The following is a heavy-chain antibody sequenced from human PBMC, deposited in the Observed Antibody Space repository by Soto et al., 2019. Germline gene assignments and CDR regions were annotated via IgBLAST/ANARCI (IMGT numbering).Heavy chain of an antibody. CDR3: ARGGGRSVVGGPGRYYARDV. V-gene: IGHV4-31*02. Sequence: SETLSLTCTVSGGSISSGGYYWSWIRQHPGKGLEWIGYIYYSGSTYYNPSLKSRVTISVDTSKNQFSLKLSSVTAADTAVYYCARGGGRSVVGGPGRYYARDVGGQGTTVTV. CDR1: GGSISSGGYY. CDR2: IYYSGST. J-gene: IGHJ6*01. D-gene: IGHD2-15*01.